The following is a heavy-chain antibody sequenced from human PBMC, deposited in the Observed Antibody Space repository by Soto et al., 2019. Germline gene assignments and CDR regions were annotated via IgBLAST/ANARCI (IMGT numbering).Heavy chain of an antibody. J-gene: IGHJ4*02. Sequence: SETLSLTCTVSGGSISSSSYYWGWIRQPPGKGLEWIGSIYYSGSTYYNPSLKSRVTISVDTSKNQFSLKLSSVTAADTAVYYCARQPHCSSTSCRDYWGQGTLVTVSS. D-gene: IGHD2-2*01. V-gene: IGHV4-39*01. CDR1: GGSISSSSYY. CDR2: IYYSGST. CDR3: ARQPHCSSTSCRDY.